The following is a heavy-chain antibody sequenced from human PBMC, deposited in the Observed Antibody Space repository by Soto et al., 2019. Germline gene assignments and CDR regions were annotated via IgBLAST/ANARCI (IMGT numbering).Heavy chain of an antibody. CDR3: ARDSTMVRGVIINGPFDY. CDR2: IIPIFGTA. CDR1: GGTFSSYA. Sequence: QVQLVQSGAEVKKPGSSVKVSCKASGGTFSSYAISWVRQAPGQGLEWMGGIIPIFGTANYAQKFQGRVTITADDSTSTAYMELSSLRSEDTAVYYCARDSTMVRGVIINGPFDYWGQGTLVTVSS. J-gene: IGHJ4*02. D-gene: IGHD3-10*01. V-gene: IGHV1-69*01.